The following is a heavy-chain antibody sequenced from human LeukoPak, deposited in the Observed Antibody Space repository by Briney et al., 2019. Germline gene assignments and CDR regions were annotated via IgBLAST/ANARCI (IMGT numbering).Heavy chain of an antibody. J-gene: IGHJ4*02. D-gene: IGHD2-2*01. V-gene: IGHV3-23*01. CDR3: VPRHCTSTTCYLGFDY. Sequence: GGPLRLSCTASGFTFSSYAMTWVRQAPGKGLEWVSGISGSGGNTYYADSVKGRFTISRDNSKNTVYLQVNNLRTEDTAIYYCVPRHCTSTTCYLGFDYWGQGTLVTVSS. CDR1: GFTFSSYA. CDR2: ISGSGGNT.